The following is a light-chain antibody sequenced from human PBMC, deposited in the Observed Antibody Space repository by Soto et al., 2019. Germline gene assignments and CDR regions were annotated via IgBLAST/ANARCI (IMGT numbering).Light chain of an antibody. CDR1: QSVSGN. J-gene: IGKJ5*01. CDR3: QQRSYPIT. Sequence: EIVLTQSPATLSLSPGERATLSCRASQSVSGNLAWYQQKPGQAPRLLIYGASSRATGIPVRFSGSGSESDFTLTISSLEPEDFAVYYCQQRSYPITFGQGTRLEIK. CDR2: GAS. V-gene: IGKV3-11*01.